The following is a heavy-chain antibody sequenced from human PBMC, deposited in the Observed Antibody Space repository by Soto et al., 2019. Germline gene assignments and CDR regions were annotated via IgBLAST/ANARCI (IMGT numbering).Heavy chain of an antibody. CDR1: GYTFTSYY. J-gene: IGHJ6*02. Sequence: GASVKVSCKASGYTFTSYYIHWVRQAPGQGLEWMGGIIPIFGTANYAQKLQGRVTMTTDTSTSTAYMELSSLRSEDTAVYYCAREVHGSGSYYPYFDYGMDVWGQGTTVTVS. CDR2: IIPIFGTA. D-gene: IGHD3-10*01. V-gene: IGHV1-69*05. CDR3: AREVHGSGSYYPYFDYGMDV.